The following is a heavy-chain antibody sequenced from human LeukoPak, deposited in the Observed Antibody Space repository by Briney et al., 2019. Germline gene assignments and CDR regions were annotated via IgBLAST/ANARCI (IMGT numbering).Heavy chain of an antibody. CDR2: MNPNSGNT. CDR1: GYTFTSYD. V-gene: IGHV1-8*03. D-gene: IGHD3-3*01. Sequence: GASVKVSCKASGYTFTSYDINWVRQATGQGLEWMGWMNPNSGNTGYAQKFQGRVTITRNTSISTAYMELRSLRSDDTAVYYCARARVSYDFWSGYSSRAYFDYWGQGTLVTVSS. J-gene: IGHJ4*02. CDR3: ARARVSYDFWSGYSSRAYFDY.